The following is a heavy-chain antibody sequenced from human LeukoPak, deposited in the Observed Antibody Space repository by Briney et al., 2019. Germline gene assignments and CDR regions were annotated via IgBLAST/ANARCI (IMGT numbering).Heavy chain of an antibody. V-gene: IGHV3-30*18. J-gene: IGHJ4*02. CDR3: AKDARIAVAGTHYFDY. CDR1: GFTFSSYG. D-gene: IGHD6-19*01. Sequence: GGSLRLSCAASGFTFSSYGMHWVRQAPGKGLEWVAVISYDGSNKYYADSVKGRFTTSRDNSKNTLYLQMNSLRAKDTAVYYCAKDARIAVAGTHYFDYWGQGTLVTVSS. CDR2: ISYDGSNK.